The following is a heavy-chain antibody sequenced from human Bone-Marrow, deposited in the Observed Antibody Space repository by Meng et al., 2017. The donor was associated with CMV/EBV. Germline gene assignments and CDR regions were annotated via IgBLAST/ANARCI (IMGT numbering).Heavy chain of an antibody. CDR2: ISANGGNT. CDR3: ARGLGRKALKDAFDF. Sequence: ASVKVSCQASGGTFSSYTISWVRQAPGQGLEWMGWISANGGNTNYAQKFQGRVTMTRDKSINTAYMELSNLRSNDTAVYFCARGLGRKALKDAFDFWGRGTVVTVSS. V-gene: IGHV1-2*02. CDR1: GGTFSSYT. J-gene: IGHJ3*01. D-gene: IGHD3-16*01.